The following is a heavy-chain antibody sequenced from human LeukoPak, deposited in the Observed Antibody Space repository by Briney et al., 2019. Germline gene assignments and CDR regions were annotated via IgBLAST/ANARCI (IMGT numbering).Heavy chain of an antibody. CDR1: GFTFSGYA. D-gene: IGHD4-17*01. CDR3: ARGYGDFSLTYFDY. V-gene: IGHV3-30-3*01. CDR2: ISYDGSNE. Sequence: GRSLRLSCAASGFTFSGYALHWVRQAPGKGLEWVALISYDGSNEDYADSVKGRFTISRDNSKNTLYLQMNSLRTEDTAMYYCARGYGDFSLTYFDYWGQGTLVTVSS. J-gene: IGHJ4*02.